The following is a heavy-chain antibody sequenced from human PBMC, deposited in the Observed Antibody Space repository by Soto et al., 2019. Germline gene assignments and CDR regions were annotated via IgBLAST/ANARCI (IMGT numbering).Heavy chain of an antibody. D-gene: IGHD2-2*01. CDR1: GGSFSGYY. CDR2: INHSGST. V-gene: IGHV4-34*01. Sequence: QVQLQQWGAGLLKPSETLSLTCAVYGGSFSGYYWSWIRQPPGKGLEWIGEINHSGSTNYNPSLKSRVNISVDTSKNQFSLKLSSVTAADTAVYYCARGLRIPVVVPAAMSTPRFDYWGQGTLVTVSS. J-gene: IGHJ4*02. CDR3: ARGLRIPVVVPAAMSTPRFDY.